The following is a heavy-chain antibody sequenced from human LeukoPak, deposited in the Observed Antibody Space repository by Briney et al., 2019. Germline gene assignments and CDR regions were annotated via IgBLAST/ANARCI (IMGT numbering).Heavy chain of an antibody. D-gene: IGHD6-13*01. J-gene: IGHJ4*02. CDR3: AKDDHSSSWYRGYFDY. CDR2: ISSSSSYI. V-gene: IGHV3-21*04. Sequence: PGGSLRLSCAASGFTFRSYSMNWVRQAPGKGLEWVSSISSSSSYIYYADSVKGRFTISRDNAKNSLYLQMNSLRAEDTAVYYCAKDDHSSSWYRGYFDYWGQGTLVTVSS. CDR1: GFTFRSYS.